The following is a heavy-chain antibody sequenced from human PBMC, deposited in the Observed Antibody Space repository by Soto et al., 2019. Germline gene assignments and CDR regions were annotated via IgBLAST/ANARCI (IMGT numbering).Heavy chain of an antibody. CDR1: GFIFSSYF. CDR3: AKRPRALLTFDY. Sequence: GGSLRLSCAASGFIFSSYFMDWVRQAPGKGLEWVSSISDSGGTSYYADSVKGRFTISRDNSKNTLYLQMNSLRAEDTAIYYCAKRPRALLTFDYWGQGTLVTVSS. D-gene: IGHD1-26*01. J-gene: IGHJ4*02. CDR2: ISDSGGTS. V-gene: IGHV3-23*01.